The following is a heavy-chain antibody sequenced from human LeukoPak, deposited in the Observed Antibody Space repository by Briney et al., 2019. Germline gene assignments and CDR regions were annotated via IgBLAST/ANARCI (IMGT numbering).Heavy chain of an antibody. D-gene: IGHD2-21*01. V-gene: IGHV3-23*01. CDR2: ISGSGGST. CDR3: ARERVIAAAGDGFDS. CDR1: GFTFSSYA. J-gene: IGHJ4*02. Sequence: PGGSLRLSCAASGFTFSSYAMSWVRQAPGKGLEWGSAISGSGGSTYYADSVKGRFTISRDNAKNSLFLQMNGLRDEDTALYYCARERVIAAAGDGFDSWGQGTLVTVSS.